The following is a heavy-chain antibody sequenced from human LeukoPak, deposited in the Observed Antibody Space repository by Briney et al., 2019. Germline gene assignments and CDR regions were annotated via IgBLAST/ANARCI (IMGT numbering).Heavy chain of an antibody. CDR3: ARKGVGYCSGGSCHPVDF. D-gene: IGHD2-15*01. V-gene: IGHV1-2*02. CDR1: GYTFTGYY. Sequence: ASVKVSCKASGYTFTGYYMHWVRQAPGQGLEWMGWINPNSGGTNYAQKFQGRVTMTRDRSISTAYMELSSLRSEDTAVYYCARKGVGYCSGGSCHPVDFWGQGTLVTVSS. J-gene: IGHJ4*02. CDR2: INPNSGGT.